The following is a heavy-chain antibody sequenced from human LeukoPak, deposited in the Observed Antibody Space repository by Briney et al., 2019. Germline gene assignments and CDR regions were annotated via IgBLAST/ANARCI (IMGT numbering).Heavy chain of an antibody. CDR3: ARGGWGLDY. CDR2: IKQDGSEK. CDR1: GFTFSSYW. V-gene: IGHV3-7*05. Sequence: GGSLRLSCAASGFTFSSYWMSWGRQTPGKGLGWVANIKQDGSEKYYVDSVKGRSTISRDNAKNSLYLQMNSLRAEDTAVYYCARGGWGLDYWGQGTLVTVSS. J-gene: IGHJ4*02. D-gene: IGHD3-10*01.